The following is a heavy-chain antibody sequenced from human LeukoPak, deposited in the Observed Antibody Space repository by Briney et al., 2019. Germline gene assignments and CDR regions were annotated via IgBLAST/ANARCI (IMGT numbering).Heavy chain of an antibody. J-gene: IGHJ4*02. CDR2: TYSGGST. CDR3: AKSGMSRFDY. Sequence: GGSLRLSCVASGFTVSSNYMSWVRQAPGKGLEWVSVTYSGGSTYYADSVKGRCTISRDNSKNTLYLQMNSLRAEDTAVYYCAKSGMSRFDYWGQGTLVTVSS. V-gene: IGHV3-66*01. D-gene: IGHD1-26*01. CDR1: GFTVSSNY.